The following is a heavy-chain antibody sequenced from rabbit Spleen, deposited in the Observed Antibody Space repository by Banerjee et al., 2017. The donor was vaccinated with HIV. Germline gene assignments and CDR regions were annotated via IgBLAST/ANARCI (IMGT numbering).Heavy chain of an antibody. J-gene: IGHJ4*01. CDR1: GFSFGDRDV. CDR3: ARDLVGVIRWNFSL. CDR2: INVATGKP. Sequence: QEQLVESGGGLVQPEGSLTLTCTASGFSFGDRDVMCWVRQAPGKGLEWIACINVATGKPVYATWAKGRFTISRTSSTTVTLRMTSLTAADTATYFCARDLVGVIRWNFSLWGPGTLVTFS. D-gene: IGHD1-1*01. V-gene: IGHV1S45*01.